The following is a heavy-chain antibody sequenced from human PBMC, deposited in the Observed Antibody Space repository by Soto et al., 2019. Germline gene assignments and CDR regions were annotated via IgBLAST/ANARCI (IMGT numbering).Heavy chain of an antibody. D-gene: IGHD2-15*01. CDR1: GYTFTSYG. CDR3: AREINGGPGDYYYYMDV. V-gene: IGHV1-18*01. J-gene: IGHJ6*03. CDR2: ISAYNGNT. Sequence: QVQLVQSGAEVKKPGALVKVSCKASGYTFTSYGISWVRQAPGQGLEWMGWISAYNGNTNYAQKLQGRVTMTTDTSTSTAYMELRSLRSDDTAVYYCAREINGGPGDYYYYMDVWGKGTTVTVSS.